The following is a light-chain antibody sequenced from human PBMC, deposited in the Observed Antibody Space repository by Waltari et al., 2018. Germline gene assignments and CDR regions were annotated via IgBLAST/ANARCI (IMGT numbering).Light chain of an antibody. J-gene: IGKJ3*01. Sequence: EIVLTQSPATLSLSPGEGATLSCRASQSVGSHLAWCQQKPGQAPRLLIYDASNRATGSPVRFSGSGSGTDFTLTISSREPEDFAVYYCQQRSNWPPFTFGPGTKVDMK. CDR2: DAS. CDR1: QSVGSH. V-gene: IGKV3-11*01. CDR3: QQRSNWPPFT.